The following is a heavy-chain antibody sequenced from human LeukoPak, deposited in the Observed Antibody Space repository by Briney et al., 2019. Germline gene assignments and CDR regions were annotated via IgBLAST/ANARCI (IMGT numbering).Heavy chain of an antibody. CDR2: INSKGKNA. J-gene: IGHJ3*01. CDR3: AKDIELST. D-gene: IGHD5-12*01. Sequence: GGSLRLSCVVSGFNFRDAAMTWVRQAPGKGLEWVALINSKGKNAYYGDSVKGRFTISRDNSDNTLSLHMNSLRVEDTAIYYCAKDIELSTWGLGTMVTVSS. V-gene: IGHV3-23*05. CDR1: GFNFRDAA.